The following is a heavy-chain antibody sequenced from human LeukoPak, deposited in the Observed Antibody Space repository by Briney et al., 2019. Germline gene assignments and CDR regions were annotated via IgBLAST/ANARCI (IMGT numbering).Heavy chain of an antibody. J-gene: IGHJ4*02. D-gene: IGHD3-10*01. CDR3: ARDGMYGSGNSPYYFDS. V-gene: IGHV3-30-3*01. CDR2: ISNDGSNE. CDR1: GFDFSSYA. Sequence: GGSLRLSCAASGFDFSSYAMHWVRPAPGKGLEWVALISNDGSNEYYVDSVKGRLTICRDKSKNTLYLQVNSLRGEETAVYFCARDGMYGSGNSPYYFDSWGKETLVTVHS.